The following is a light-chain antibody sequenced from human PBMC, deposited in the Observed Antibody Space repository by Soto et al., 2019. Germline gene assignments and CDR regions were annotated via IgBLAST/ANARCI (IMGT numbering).Light chain of an antibody. J-gene: IGKJ3*01. CDR3: QHYDNLPPFT. CDR1: QDIRKY. V-gene: IGKV1-33*01. Sequence: DIQMTQSPSSLSASVGDRVTITCQASQDIRKYLNWYQQKPGSAPKLLIYGASNLETGVPSRFSGSGYGTDFAFTISSLQPEDIATYYCQHYDNLPPFTFGPGTKVAIK. CDR2: GAS.